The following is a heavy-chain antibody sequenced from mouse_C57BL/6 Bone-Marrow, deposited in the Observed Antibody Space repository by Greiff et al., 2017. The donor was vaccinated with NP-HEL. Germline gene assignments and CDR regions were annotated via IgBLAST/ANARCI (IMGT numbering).Heavy chain of an antibody. D-gene: IGHD1-1*01. V-gene: IGHV1-75*01. Sequence: QVQLQQSGPELVKPGASVKISCKASGYTFTDYYINWVKQRPGKGLEWIGWIFPGSGSTCYNEKFKGKATLTVDKSSSTAYMWLSSLTSEDSAVYFCARYGSMCYGAYWGQGTLVTVSA. CDR3: ARYGSMCYGAY. J-gene: IGHJ3*01. CDR2: IFPGSGST. CDR1: GYTFTDYY.